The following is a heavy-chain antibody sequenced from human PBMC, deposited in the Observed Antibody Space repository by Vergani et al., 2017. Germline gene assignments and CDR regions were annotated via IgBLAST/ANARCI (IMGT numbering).Heavy chain of an antibody. J-gene: IGHJ6*02. CDR1: GGFMPGFY. CDR2: IYNTGTL. CDR3: ARVMYRDEASTGYRLEGMDI. V-gene: IGHV4-59*01. Sequence: QVQLQESGPGVVKPSETLSLTCSVSGGFMPGFYWSWIRQSPGKRLEWIGYIYNTGTLKYNPSLNSRVTMSVDTSKNQFSLKLRSVTAADTAAYFCARVMYRDEASTGYRLEGMDIWGQGTTVTISS. D-gene: IGHD3-9*01.